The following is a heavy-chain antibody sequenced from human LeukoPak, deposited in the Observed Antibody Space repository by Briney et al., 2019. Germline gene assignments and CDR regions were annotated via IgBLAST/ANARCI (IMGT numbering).Heavy chain of an antibody. Sequence: GGSLRLSCAASGFTFSTSAMNWVRQAPGKGLEWVSSINNVRSHIYYADSVRGRFTISRDNANNVLYLQMNSLRAEDTAVYYCTKIRQLVLGGVDYWGQGTLVTVSS. CDR2: INNVRSHI. CDR3: TKIRQLVLGGVDY. J-gene: IGHJ4*02. CDR1: GFTFSTSA. D-gene: IGHD6-13*01. V-gene: IGHV3-21*06.